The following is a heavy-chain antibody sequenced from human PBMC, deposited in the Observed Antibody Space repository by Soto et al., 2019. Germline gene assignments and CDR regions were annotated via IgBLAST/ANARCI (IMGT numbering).Heavy chain of an antibody. Sequence: PGGSLRLSCAASGFTFSSYAMIWVRQAPGKGLEWVSAISGSGGSTYYADSVKGRFTISRDNSKNTLYLQMNSLRAEDTAVYYCAKPRLELRYFDWLFDYWGQGTLVTVSS. J-gene: IGHJ4*02. V-gene: IGHV3-23*01. CDR2: ISGSGGST. D-gene: IGHD3-9*01. CDR3: AKPRLELRYFDWLFDY. CDR1: GFTFSSYA.